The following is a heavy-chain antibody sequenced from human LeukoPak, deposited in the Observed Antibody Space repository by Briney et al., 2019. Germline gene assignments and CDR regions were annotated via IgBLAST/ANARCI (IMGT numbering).Heavy chain of an antibody. CDR3: AKIYDYVWGPFDY. D-gene: IGHD3-16*01. V-gene: IGHV3-23*01. CDR2: ITGSGGST. J-gene: IGHJ4*02. Sequence: GGSDRLSCAASGFTFRSSAMSWVRQAPGKGLEWVSSITGSGGSTYYAESAKGRFTISRDNSKNTLFLQMSSLRAEDTAAYYCAKIYDYVWGPFDYWGQGALDSVSS. CDR1: GFTFRSSA.